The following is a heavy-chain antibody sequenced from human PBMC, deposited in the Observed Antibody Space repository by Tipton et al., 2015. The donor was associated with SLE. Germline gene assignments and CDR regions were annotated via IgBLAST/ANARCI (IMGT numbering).Heavy chain of an antibody. V-gene: IGHV4-31*03. D-gene: IGHD3-3*01. CDR3: AREGSGNGFDL. CDR1: GGSLRTQY. Sequence: TLSLTCTVSGGSLRTQYWSWIRQHPGQGLEWIGYIYHSGSAYYNPSLRSRVAISVDTSKNQFSLRLSSVTAADTAMYYCAREGSGNGFDLWGQGTLVTVSS. CDR2: IYHSGSA. J-gene: IGHJ5*02.